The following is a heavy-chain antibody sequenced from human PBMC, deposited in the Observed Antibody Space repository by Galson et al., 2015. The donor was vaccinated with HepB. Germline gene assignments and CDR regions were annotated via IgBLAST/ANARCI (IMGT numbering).Heavy chain of an antibody. D-gene: IGHD2-15*01. CDR2: IYYSGST. CDR3: ARHDCSGGSCYSGYYYYGMDV. V-gene: IGHV4-59*08. J-gene: IGHJ6*02. CDR1: GGSISSYY. Sequence: ETLSLTCTVSGGSISSYYWSWIRQPPGKGLEWIGYIYYSGSTNYNPSLKSRVTISVDTSKNQFSLKLSSVTAADTAVYYCARHDCSGGSCYSGYYYYGMDVWGQGTTVTVSS.